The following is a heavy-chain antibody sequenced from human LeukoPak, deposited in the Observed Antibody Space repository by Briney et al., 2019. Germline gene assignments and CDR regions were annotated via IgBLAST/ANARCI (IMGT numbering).Heavy chain of an antibody. J-gene: IGHJ4*02. D-gene: IGHD6-13*01. CDR3: ARDGSLYSSSWHYFDY. CDR1: GFTVSTSY. Sequence: GGSLRLSCAASGFTVSTSYMNWVRQAPGKGLEWVSYISSSGSTIYYADSVKGRFTISRDNAKNSLYLQMNSLRAEDTAVYYCARDGSLYSSSWHYFDYWGQGTLVTVSS. CDR2: ISSSGSTI. V-gene: IGHV3-11*01.